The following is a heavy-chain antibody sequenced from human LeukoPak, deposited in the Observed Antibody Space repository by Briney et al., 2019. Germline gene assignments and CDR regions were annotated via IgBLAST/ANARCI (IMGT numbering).Heavy chain of an antibody. CDR2: INHSGST. D-gene: IGHD1-14*01. Sequence: RPSETLSLTCAVYGGSVSGYYWSWIRQPPGKGLEWIGEINHSGSTNYNPSLKSRVTISVDTSKNQFSLKLSSVTAADTAVYYCARVGLNRYYYGMDVWGQGTTVTVSS. CDR3: ARVGLNRYYYGMDV. V-gene: IGHV4-34*01. CDR1: GGSVSGYY. J-gene: IGHJ6*02.